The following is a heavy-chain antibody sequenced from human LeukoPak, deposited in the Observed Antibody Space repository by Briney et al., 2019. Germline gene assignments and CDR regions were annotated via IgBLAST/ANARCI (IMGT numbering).Heavy chain of an antibody. CDR2: ISYDGSNK. D-gene: IGHD5-12*01. J-gene: IGHJ4*02. CDR1: GFTFSSYW. Sequence: GGSLRLSCAASGFTFSSYWMNWARQAPGKGLEWVAVISYDGSNKYYAESVKGRFTISRDNSKNTLYLQLNSLRPDDTAVYYCARDQLAYSGYDTLFDYWGQGTLVTVSS. V-gene: IGHV3-30*03. CDR3: ARDQLAYSGYDTLFDY.